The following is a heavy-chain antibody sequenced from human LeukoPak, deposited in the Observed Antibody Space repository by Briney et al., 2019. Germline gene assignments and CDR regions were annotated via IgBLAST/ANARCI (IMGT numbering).Heavy chain of an antibody. Sequence: GASVKVSCKASGVTFSSFAISWVRQAPGQGLEWVGGITPIFGTANYAQKFQGRVTITPDESTSTAYMELSSLRSEDTAVYYCARDFIPHMTTVPSNAFDIWGQGTMVTVSS. CDR2: ITPIFGTA. J-gene: IGHJ3*02. V-gene: IGHV1-69*13. CDR3: ARDFIPHMTTVPSNAFDI. D-gene: IGHD4-17*01. CDR1: GVTFSSFA.